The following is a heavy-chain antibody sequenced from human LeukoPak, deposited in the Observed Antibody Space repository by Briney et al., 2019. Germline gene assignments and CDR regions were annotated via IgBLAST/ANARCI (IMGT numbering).Heavy chain of an antibody. CDR3: ARGRDAAAGNYFDY. Sequence: SQTLSLTCTVSGGSIGNGDYYWSWIRQPPGKGLEWIGHIYYSGSTTYNPSLKSRVTISVDTSKNQFSLKLSSVTAADTAVYYCARGRDAAAGNYFDYWGQGTLVTVSS. J-gene: IGHJ4*02. CDR2: IYYSGST. D-gene: IGHD6-13*01. CDR1: GGSIGNGDYY. V-gene: IGHV4-30-4*01.